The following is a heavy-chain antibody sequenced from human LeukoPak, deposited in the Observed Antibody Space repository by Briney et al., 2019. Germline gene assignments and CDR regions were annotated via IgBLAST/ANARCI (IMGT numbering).Heavy chain of an antibody. D-gene: IGHD3-10*01. J-gene: IGHJ6*03. Sequence: PSETLSLTCTLSGGSINTYYWSWIRQPPGKGLEWIGNIYYSGSTNYSPSLRSRVTISVDTSKNQFSLKLTSVTAADTAVYYCARQGITFSDYYYYMDVRGKGTSVTVSS. V-gene: IGHV4-59*08. CDR3: ARQGITFSDYYYYMDV. CDR2: IYYSGST. CDR1: GGSINTYY.